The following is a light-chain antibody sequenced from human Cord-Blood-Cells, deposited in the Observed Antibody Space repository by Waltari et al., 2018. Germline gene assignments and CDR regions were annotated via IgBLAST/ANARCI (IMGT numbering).Light chain of an antibody. J-gene: IGKJ2*01. CDR2: WAS. CDR3: QQYYSTPYT. V-gene: IGKV4-1*01. Sequence: DTVMTQQPDSQAVSLGERATINCQCRRSVLYSSNNKYYLAWYQQKPGQPPKLLIYWASTRESGVPDRFSGSWSWTDFTLTISSLQAEDVAVYYCQQYYSTPYTFGQWTKLEIK. CDR1: RSVLYSSNNKYY.